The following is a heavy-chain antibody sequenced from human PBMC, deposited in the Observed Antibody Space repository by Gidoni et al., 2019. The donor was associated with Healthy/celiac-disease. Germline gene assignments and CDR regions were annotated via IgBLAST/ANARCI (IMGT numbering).Heavy chain of an antibody. V-gene: IGHV1-69*06. D-gene: IGHD3-22*01. J-gene: IGHJ4*02. Sequence: QVQLVQSGAEVKKPGSSVKVSCKASGGTFSSYAISWVRQAPGQGLEWMGGIIPIFGTANYAQKFQGRVTITADKSTSTAYMELSSLRSEDTAVYYCARDADHYDSSGYYLDYWGQGTLVTVSS. CDR1: GGTFSSYA. CDR2: IIPIFGTA. CDR3: ARDADHYDSSGYYLDY.